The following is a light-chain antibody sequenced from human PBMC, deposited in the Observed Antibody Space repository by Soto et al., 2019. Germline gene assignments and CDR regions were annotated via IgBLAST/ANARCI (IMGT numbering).Light chain of an antibody. CDR1: QSISTW. J-gene: IGKJ1*01. Sequence: DIQMTQSPSTLSASVGDRVIITCRASQSISTWLAWHQQKPGKAPKLLISKASSLKSGVPSRFSGSGSGTEFTLTISSLQPDDFATYYCQHYNSYSEAFGQGTKVDIK. CDR3: QHYNSYSEA. V-gene: IGKV1-5*03. CDR2: KAS.